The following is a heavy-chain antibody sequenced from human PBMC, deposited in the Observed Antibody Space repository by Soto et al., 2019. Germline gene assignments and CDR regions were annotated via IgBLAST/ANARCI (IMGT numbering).Heavy chain of an antibody. V-gene: IGHV1-69*06. Sequence: QVQLVQSGAEVKKPGSSVKVSCKASGGTFSSYAISWVRQAPGQGLEWMGGIIPIFGTANYAQKFQGRVTITADKATSTAYMELSSLRSEDTAVYYCARDRRAVLHGMWGMDVWGQGTTGTVSS. CDR3: ARDRRAVLHGMWGMDV. CDR2: IIPIFGTA. J-gene: IGHJ6*02. CDR1: GGTFSSYA. D-gene: IGHD1-1*01.